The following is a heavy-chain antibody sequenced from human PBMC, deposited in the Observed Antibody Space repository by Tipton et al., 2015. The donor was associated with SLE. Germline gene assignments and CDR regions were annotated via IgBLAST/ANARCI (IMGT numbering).Heavy chain of an antibody. J-gene: IGHJ1*01. Sequence: SLRLSCAASGFTFSSYWMHWVRQAPGKGLEWVAVIWYDGSNKYYADSVKGRFTISRDNSKNTLYLQMNSLRAEDTAVYYCAKPNLPGEQWLVREYFQHWGQGTLVTVSS. CDR3: AKPNLPGEQWLVREYFQH. CDR1: GFTFSSYW. D-gene: IGHD6-19*01. CDR2: IWYDGSNK. V-gene: IGHV3-30*18.